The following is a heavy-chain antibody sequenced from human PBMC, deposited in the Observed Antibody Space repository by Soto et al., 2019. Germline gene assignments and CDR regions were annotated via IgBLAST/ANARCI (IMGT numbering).Heavy chain of an antibody. CDR2: ISNSGST. CDR1: GGSVSSDEDY. V-gene: IGHV4-30-4*08. D-gene: IGHD5-18*01. CDR3: ATESGSTYGYFDY. Sequence: SETLSLTCTVSGGSVSSDEDYWSWIRQSRGKGLEWIGYISNSGSTGYNPSLKTRLSMSVDRSKNQFTLRLTSVTAADTAVYFCATESGSTYGYFDYWGQGTQVTVSS. J-gene: IGHJ4*02.